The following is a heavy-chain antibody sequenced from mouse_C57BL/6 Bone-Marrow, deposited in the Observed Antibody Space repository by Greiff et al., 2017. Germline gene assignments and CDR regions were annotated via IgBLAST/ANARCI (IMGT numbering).Heavy chain of an antibody. Sequence: EVQLQQSGAELVRPGASVKLSCTASGFNIKDYYMHWVKQRPEQGLEWIGRIDPEDGDTEYAPKFQGKATMTADTSSNTAYLQLSSLTSEDTAVYYCTTTMGYGNWYFDVWGTGTTVTVSS. CDR2: IDPEDGDT. J-gene: IGHJ1*03. CDR3: TTTMGYGNWYFDV. CDR1: GFNIKDYY. D-gene: IGHD2-1*01. V-gene: IGHV14-1*01.